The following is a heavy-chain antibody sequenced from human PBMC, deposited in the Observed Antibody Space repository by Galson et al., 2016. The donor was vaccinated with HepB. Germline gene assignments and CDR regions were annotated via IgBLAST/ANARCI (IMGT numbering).Heavy chain of an antibody. D-gene: IGHD6-13*01. CDR1: GFSVSSKY. CDR3: ARSPSNWFGPSTFDI. Sequence: SLRLSCAASGFSVSSKYMSWVRQIPGKGLEWVSVIYSGGSTFYADSVKGRFTISGDNVKNTVYLQMNSVTDEDRAVYYCARSPSNWFGPSTFDIWGQATMVIVSS. CDR2: IYSGGST. V-gene: IGHV3-53*01. J-gene: IGHJ3*02.